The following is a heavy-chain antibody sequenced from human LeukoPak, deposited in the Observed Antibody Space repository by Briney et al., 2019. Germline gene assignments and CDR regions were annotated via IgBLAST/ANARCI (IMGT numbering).Heavy chain of an antibody. CDR1: GFTVSSNY. D-gene: IGHD2-2*01. V-gene: IGHV3-66*01. Sequence: GGSLRLSCTASGFTVSSNYMSWVRQAPGKGLEWVSIIYSGSSTYYADSVKGRFTISRDNSKNTLYLQMNSLRAEDTAVYYCARATRPAAIGYWGQGTLVTVSS. CDR3: ARATRPAAIGY. CDR2: IYSGSST. J-gene: IGHJ4*02.